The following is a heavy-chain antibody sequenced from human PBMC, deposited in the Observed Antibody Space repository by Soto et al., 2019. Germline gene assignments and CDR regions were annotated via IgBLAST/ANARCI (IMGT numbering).Heavy chain of an antibody. D-gene: IGHD5-18*01. CDR3: ARGGIQLWPPRY. J-gene: IGHJ4*02. V-gene: IGHV1-69*13. CDR1: GGTFSSYA. CDR2: IIPIFGTA. Sequence: ASVKVSCKASGGTFSSYAISWVRQAPGQGLEWMGGIIPIFGTANYAQKFQGRVTITADESTSTAYMELSSLRSEDTAVYYCARGGIQLWPPRYWGQGTLVTVSS.